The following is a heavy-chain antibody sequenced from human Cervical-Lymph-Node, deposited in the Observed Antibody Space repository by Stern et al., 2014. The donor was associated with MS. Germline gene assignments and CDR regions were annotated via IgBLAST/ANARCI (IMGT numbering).Heavy chain of an antibody. CDR1: GFTFSSYA. Sequence: VQLVESGGGVVQPGRSLRLSCAASGFTFSSYAMHWVRQAPGKGLEWVAVISYDGSNKYYADSVKDRFTISRDNSKNTLYLQMNSLRAEDTAVYYCARDSEYVSGSYFLHYYYGMDVWGQGTTVTVSS. CDR2: ISYDGSNK. CDR3: ARDSEYVSGSYFLHYYYGMDV. D-gene: IGHD1-26*01. J-gene: IGHJ6*02. V-gene: IGHV3-30-3*01.